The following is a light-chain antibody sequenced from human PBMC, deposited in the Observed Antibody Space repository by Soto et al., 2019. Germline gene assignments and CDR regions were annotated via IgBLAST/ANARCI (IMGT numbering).Light chain of an antibody. CDR1: QSVSSSY. V-gene: IGKV3-20*01. J-gene: IGKJ1*01. CDR2: GAS. Sequence: EIVLTQSPGTLSLSPGERATLSCRASQSVSSSYLAWYQQKPGQAPRPLIYGASSRAIGIPDRFSGSGSGEDFTLAISRLEPEDFAVYYCQQYGSSPWTFGQGTKVEIK. CDR3: QQYGSSPWT.